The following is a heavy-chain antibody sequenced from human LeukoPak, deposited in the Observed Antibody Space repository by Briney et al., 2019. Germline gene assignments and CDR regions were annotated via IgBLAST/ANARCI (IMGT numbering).Heavy chain of an antibody. Sequence: ASVKVSCKASGYTFTGYYMHWVRQAPGQELEWMGRINPNSGGTNYAQKFQGRVTMTRDTSIGTAYMELSRLRSDDTAVYYCASLAGNWNPIDYWGQGTLVTVSS. CDR1: GYTFTGYY. J-gene: IGHJ4*02. D-gene: IGHD1-20*01. CDR2: INPNSGGT. V-gene: IGHV1-2*06. CDR3: ASLAGNWNPIDY.